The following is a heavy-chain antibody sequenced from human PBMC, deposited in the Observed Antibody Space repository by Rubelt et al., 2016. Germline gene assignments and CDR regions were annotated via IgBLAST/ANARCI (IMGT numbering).Heavy chain of an antibody. V-gene: IGHV4-39*01. CDR2: IYYSGST. Sequence: ETLSLTCSVSGGPISSGSFHWGWIRQPPGKGLEWIGSIYYSGSTYYNPSLKSRVTISVDTSKNQFSLKLSSVTAADTAVYYCARRSVTDYYYYMDVWGKGTTVTVSS. CDR1: GGPISSGSFH. D-gene: IGHD4-23*01. J-gene: IGHJ6*03. CDR3: ARRSVTDYYYYMDV.